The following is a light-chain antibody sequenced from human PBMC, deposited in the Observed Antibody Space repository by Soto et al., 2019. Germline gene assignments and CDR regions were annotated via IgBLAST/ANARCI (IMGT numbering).Light chain of an antibody. Sequence: DIQMTQSPSSLSASVGDRVTITCRASQNIFTYLNWYQQKPGTAPKILIHATSNLQSGVPSRFSGSGSGTDFTLTISSLQPEDIATYYCQQSYRSPRTFVQGTKVETK. V-gene: IGKV1-39*01. CDR1: QNIFTY. CDR2: ATS. CDR3: QQSYRSPRT. J-gene: IGKJ1*01.